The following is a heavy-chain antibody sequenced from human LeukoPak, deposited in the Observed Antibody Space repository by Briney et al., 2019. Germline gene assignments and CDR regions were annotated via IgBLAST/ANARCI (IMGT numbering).Heavy chain of an antibody. CDR2: ISFDGNNI. V-gene: IGHV3-30-3*01. CDR1: AFTFSSSA. D-gene: IGHD2-21*02. CDR3: AKDCGGDCYSHS. Sequence: GSLRLSCTGSAFTFSSSAFHWVRQAPGKGLEWLSVISFDGNNIHYADSVKGRFTVFRDNSRHTLYLQMNSLRTEDTAVYYCAKDCGGDCYSHSWGQGTLVTVSS. J-gene: IGHJ4*02.